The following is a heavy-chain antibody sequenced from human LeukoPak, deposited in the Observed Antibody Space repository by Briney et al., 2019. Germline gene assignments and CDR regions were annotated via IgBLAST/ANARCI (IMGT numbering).Heavy chain of an antibody. CDR2: IYPGDSDT. CDR3: ASPTMGSYYYYGMDV. Sequence: GESLKISCKGSGYSLTNYWIGWVRLMPGKGLEWMGIIYPGDSDTRYSPSFQGQVTISADESISTAYLQWSSLKASDTAMYYCASPTMGSYYYYGMDVWGQGTTVTVSS. D-gene: IGHD3-10*01. V-gene: IGHV5-51*01. CDR1: GYSLTNYW. J-gene: IGHJ6*02.